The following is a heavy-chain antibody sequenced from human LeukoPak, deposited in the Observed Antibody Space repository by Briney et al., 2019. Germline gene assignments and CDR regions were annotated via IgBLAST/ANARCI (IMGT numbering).Heavy chain of an antibody. D-gene: IGHD1-20*01. CDR1: GFTFTSYA. CDR3: AKVKWKLIGYFDY. V-gene: IGHV3-23*01. J-gene: IGHJ4*02. Sequence: GESLRLSCAASGFTFTSYAMSWVRQAPGKGVEWVSVLTGDGNTYYADSVKGRFTNSRDDSKNTLFLQMNSLRAEDTAVYFCAKVKWKLIGYFDYWGQGTLVTVSS. CDR2: LTGDGNT.